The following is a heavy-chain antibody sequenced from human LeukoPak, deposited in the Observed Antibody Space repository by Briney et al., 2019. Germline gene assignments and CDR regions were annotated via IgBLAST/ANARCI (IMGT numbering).Heavy chain of an antibody. CDR3: ARASDDSSGYYDY. D-gene: IGHD3-22*01. J-gene: IGHJ4*02. V-gene: IGHV4-59*01. CDR1: GGSTSSYY. CDR2: IYYSGST. Sequence: PSETLSLTCTVSGGSTSSYYWSWIRQPPGKGLEWIGYIYYSGSTNYNPSLKSRVTISVGTSKNQFSLKLRSVTAADTAVYYCARASDDSSGYYDYWGQGTLVTVSS.